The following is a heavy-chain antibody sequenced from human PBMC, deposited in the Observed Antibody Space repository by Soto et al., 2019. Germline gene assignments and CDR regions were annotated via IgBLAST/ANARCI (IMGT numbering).Heavy chain of an antibody. Sequence: QVQLVQSGAEVKKPGSSVKVSCKASGGTFSRYAISWVRQAPGQGLEWMGGSISIFGTADYTQKLQSRVTITADESTITDYMDLSSLRSEDTAVYYCALHYGSGSHCYYYGMDVWGQGTTVTVSS. CDR1: GGTFSRYA. J-gene: IGHJ6*02. CDR3: ALHYGSGSHCYYYGMDV. D-gene: IGHD3-10*01. CDR2: SISIFGTA. V-gene: IGHV1-69*12.